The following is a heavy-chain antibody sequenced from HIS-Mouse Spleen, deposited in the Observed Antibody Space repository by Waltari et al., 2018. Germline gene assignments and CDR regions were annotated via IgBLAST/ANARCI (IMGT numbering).Heavy chain of an antibody. CDR2: IYYSWST. J-gene: IGHJ2*01. D-gene: IGHD6-13*01. CDR1: GGSISSSSYY. CDR3: AREIPYSSSWYDWYFDL. V-gene: IGHV4-39*07. Sequence: QLQLQESGPGLVKPSETLSLTCTVSGGSISSSSYYWCWIRQPPGKGLELIGSIYYSWSTYYNPSLKSRVTISVDTSKNQLFLKRSSVTAADTAVYYCAREIPYSSSWYDWYFDLWGRGTLVTVSS.